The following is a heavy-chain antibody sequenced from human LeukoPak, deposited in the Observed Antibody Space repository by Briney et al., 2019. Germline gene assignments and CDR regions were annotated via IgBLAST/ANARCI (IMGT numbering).Heavy chain of an antibody. Sequence: SQTLSLTCTVSGGSISSGGYYWTWIRQHPGKGLEWIGYIYSSGTTYYNPSLKSRVTISADTSKNHFSLKLRSVTAADTAVYFCARSLARSYYHNRGGFNYWGQGTLVTVSS. CDR3: ARSLARSYYHNRGGFNY. CDR1: GGSISSGGYY. J-gene: IGHJ4*02. CDR2: IYSSGTT. D-gene: IGHD3-22*01. V-gene: IGHV4-31*03.